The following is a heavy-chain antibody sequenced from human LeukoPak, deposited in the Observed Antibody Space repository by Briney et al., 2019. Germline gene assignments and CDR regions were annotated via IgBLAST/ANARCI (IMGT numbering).Heavy chain of an antibody. V-gene: IGHV3-30*03. D-gene: IGHD3-22*01. CDR3: ARDPANYYDSSGYVEY. CDR1: GFTFSNYG. Sequence: GGSLRLSCATSGFTFSNYGVHWVRQAPGKGLEWVAFISYDGSNKYYADSVKGRFTISRDNAKNSLYLQMNSLRAEDTAVYYCARDPANYYDSSGYVEYWGQGTLVTVSS. J-gene: IGHJ4*02. CDR2: ISYDGSNK.